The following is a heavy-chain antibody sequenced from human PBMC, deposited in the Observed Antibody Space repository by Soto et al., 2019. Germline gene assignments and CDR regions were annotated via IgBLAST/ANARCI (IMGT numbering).Heavy chain of an antibody. Sequence: EVQLVESGGGLVQPGGSLRLSCAASGFTFSSHWMHWVRQAPGKGLVWVSRINSDGSSTRYADFVRGRFTISRDHAKNTLYLQMTSVTAEDTAVYYCAKVRPGSYPVFDHRSQGTLVSVSS. D-gene: IGHD3-10*01. CDR1: GFTFSSHW. V-gene: IGHV3-74*01. CDR2: INSDGSST. CDR3: AKVRPGSYPVFDH. J-gene: IGHJ5*02.